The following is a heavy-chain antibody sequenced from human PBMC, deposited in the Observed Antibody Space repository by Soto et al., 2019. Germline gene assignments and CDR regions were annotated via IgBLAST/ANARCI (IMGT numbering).Heavy chain of an antibody. V-gene: IGHV2-5*01. J-gene: IGHJ6*02. CDR1: GISLSSGVVG. CDR3: AHRLPGPSGYGV. Sequence: QITLKESGPTLVQPTQTLTLTCTYSGISLSSGVVGVGWIRQAPGEALEWLVLIYWNDDRYFNPSLRHRLTITRDTSKNQVVLTMTNMDPVDTATYYCAHRLPGPSGYGVWGQGTTVTVSS. CDR2: IYWNDDR. D-gene: IGHD6-13*01.